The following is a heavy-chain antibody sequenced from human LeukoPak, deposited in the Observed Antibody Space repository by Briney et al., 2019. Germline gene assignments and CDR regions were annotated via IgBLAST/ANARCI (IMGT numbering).Heavy chain of an antibody. Sequence: SETLSLTCTVSGGSISSGDYYWSWIRQPPGKGLEWIGYIYYSGSTYYNPSLKSRVTISVDTSKNQFSLKLSSVTAADTAVYYCARWGLVVPAAGDDYWGQGTLVTVSS. D-gene: IGHD2-2*01. V-gene: IGHV4-30-4*01. CDR3: ARWGLVVPAAGDDY. J-gene: IGHJ4*02. CDR1: GGSISSGDYY. CDR2: IYYSGST.